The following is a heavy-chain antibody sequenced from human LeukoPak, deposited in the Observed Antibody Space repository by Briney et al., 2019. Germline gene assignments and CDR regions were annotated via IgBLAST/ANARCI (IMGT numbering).Heavy chain of an antibody. Sequence: QPGGSLRLSCAASGFTFSSYAMSWVRQAPGKGLEWVSAISGSGGSTYYADSVKGRFTISRDNSKNTLYLQMNSLRAEDTAVYYCARIYSSSWSIGYWGQGTLVTVSS. CDR1: GFTFSSYA. CDR3: ARIYSSSWSIGY. V-gene: IGHV3-23*01. D-gene: IGHD6-13*01. J-gene: IGHJ4*02. CDR2: ISGSGGST.